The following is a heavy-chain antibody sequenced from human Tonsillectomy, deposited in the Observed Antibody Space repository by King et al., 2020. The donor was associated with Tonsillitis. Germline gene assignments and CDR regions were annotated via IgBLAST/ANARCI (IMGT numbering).Heavy chain of an antibody. CDR3: ARDGGCSGTYYYY. V-gene: IGHV3-30-3*01. CDR1: GFTFSSYP. D-gene: IGHD3-10*02. J-gene: IGHJ4*02. CDR2: ISYDGSNK. Sequence: VQLVESGGGVVQPGRSLRLSCAASGFTFSSYPVHWVRQAPGKGLEWVALISYDGSNKYYADSVKGRFTISRDNSKNTLSLQMSSLRAEDTAVYYCARDGGCSGTYYYYWGQGTLVTVSS.